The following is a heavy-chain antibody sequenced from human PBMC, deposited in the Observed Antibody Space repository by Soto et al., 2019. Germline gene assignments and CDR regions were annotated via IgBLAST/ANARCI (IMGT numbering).Heavy chain of an antibody. CDR3: TRDLAPPDWVLGYAYGMDV. Sequence: GGSLRLSCTASGFTFGDYEMRWVRQAPGKGLEWVGFIRSKAYGGSTEYAASVKGRFTISRDDSKSIAYLQINSLKTEDTAVYYCTRDLAPPDWVLGYAYGMDVWGQGTTVTVSS. V-gene: IGHV3-49*04. D-gene: IGHD2-2*01. CDR2: IRSKAYGGST. J-gene: IGHJ6*02. CDR1: GFTFGDYE.